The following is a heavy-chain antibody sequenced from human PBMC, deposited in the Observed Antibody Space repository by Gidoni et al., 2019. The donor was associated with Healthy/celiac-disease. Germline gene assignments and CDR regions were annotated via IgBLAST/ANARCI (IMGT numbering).Heavy chain of an antibody. CDR1: GFTFSSNY. J-gene: IGHJ6*02. D-gene: IGHD3-9*01. V-gene: IGHV3-66*02. CDR3: ARANLSYYYYYGMDV. CDR2: IYSGGST. Sequence: EVQPVASGGGLVQPGGSLRLSCAASGFTFSSNYMSWVRQAPGKGLEWVSVIYSGGSTYYADSVKGRFTISRDNSKNTLYLQMNSLRAEDTAVYYCARANLSYYYYYGMDVWGQGTTVTVSS.